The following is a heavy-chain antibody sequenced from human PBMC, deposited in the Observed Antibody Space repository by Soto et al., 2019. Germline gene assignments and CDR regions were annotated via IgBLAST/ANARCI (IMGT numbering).Heavy chain of an antibody. V-gene: IGHV4-30-2*01. CDR2: IYHSGST. CDR3: ARGDNTAMVTPRGYSYGIFDY. CDR1: GGSISSGGYS. J-gene: IGHJ4*02. D-gene: IGHD5-18*01. Sequence: QLQLQESGSGLVKPSQTLSLTCAVSGGSISSGGYSWSWIRQPPGKGLEWIGYIYHSGSTYYNPSLKSRVTISVDRSKNQFSLKLSSVTAADTAVYYCARGDNTAMVTPRGYSYGIFDYWGQGTLVTVSS.